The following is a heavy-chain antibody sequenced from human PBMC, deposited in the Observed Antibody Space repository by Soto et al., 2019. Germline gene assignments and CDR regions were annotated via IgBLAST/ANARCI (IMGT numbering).Heavy chain of an antibody. CDR2: INHSGST. V-gene: IGHV4-34*01. CDR1: GGSFSGYY. CDR3: ARGQFNYDSSGYYYMAFDY. Sequence: SETLSLTCAVYGGSFSGYYWSWIRQPPGKGLEWIGEINHSGSTNYNPSLKSRVTISVDTSKNQFSLKLSSVTAADTAVYYCARGQFNYDSSGYYYMAFDYWGQGTLVTVSS. J-gene: IGHJ4*02. D-gene: IGHD3-22*01.